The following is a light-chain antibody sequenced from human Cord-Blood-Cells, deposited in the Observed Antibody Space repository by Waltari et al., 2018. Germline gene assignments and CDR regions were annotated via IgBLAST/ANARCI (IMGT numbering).Light chain of an antibody. CDR1: QSVSSSY. J-gene: IGKJ2*01. V-gene: IGKV3-20*01. CDR2: GAS. Sequence: EIVLTQSPGTLSLSPGERATLSCRTSQSVSSSYLAWYQQKPGQAPRLLIYGASSRATGSPDRFSGSGSVTDFTLTISRLEPEDFAAYYCQQYGSSPYTFGQGTKLEIK. CDR3: QQYGSSPYT.